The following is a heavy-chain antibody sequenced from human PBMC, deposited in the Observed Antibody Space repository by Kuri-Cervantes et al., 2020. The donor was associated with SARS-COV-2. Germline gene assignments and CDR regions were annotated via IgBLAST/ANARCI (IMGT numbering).Heavy chain of an antibody. Sequence: GGSLRLSCAASGFTFSYYYMSWVRQAPGKGLEWVAIISGDGAKSYYADSGKGRFSISRDNSKNTLFLHMNSLRVDDTAVYYCAKDFRWGTIDSWGQGTPVTVSS. V-gene: IGHV3-23*01. D-gene: IGHD3-16*01. J-gene: IGHJ4*02. CDR2: ISGDGAKS. CDR1: GFTFSYYY. CDR3: AKDFRWGTIDS.